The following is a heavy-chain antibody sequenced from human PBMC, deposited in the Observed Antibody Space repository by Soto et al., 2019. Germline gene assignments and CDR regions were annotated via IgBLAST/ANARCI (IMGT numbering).Heavy chain of an antibody. V-gene: IGHV3-13*01. D-gene: IGHD1-1*01. CDR3: ARDPQTGANDY. J-gene: IGHJ4*02. Sequence: EVQLVESGGGLVQPGGSLRLSCAASGFTFSSYDMHWVRQATGKGLEWVSAIGTAGDTYYPGSVKGRFTISRENAKNSLYLQMNSLRAEDTAVYYCARDPQTGANDYWGQGTLVTVSS. CDR1: GFTFSSYD. CDR2: IGTAGDT.